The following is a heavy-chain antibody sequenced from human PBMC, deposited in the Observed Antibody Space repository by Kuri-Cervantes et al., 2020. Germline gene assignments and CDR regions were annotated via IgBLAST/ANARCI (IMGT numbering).Heavy chain of an antibody. CDR3: ARGRWPNWGAIDY. CDR1: GGSISSGSYF. V-gene: IGHV4-61*02. Sequence: SETLSLTCTVSGGSISSGSYFWSWVRQPAGKGLEWIGRIYTSGSTNYNPSLKSRVTISIDTSKNQFSLKLSSVTAADTAVYYCARGRWPNWGAIDYWGQGTLVTVSS. J-gene: IGHJ4*02. CDR2: IYTSGST. D-gene: IGHD3-16*01.